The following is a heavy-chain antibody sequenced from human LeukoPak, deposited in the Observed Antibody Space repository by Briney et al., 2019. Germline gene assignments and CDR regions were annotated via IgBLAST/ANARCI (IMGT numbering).Heavy chain of an antibody. D-gene: IGHD3-16*01. Sequence: GGSLRLSCAASGLSFSSFAMSWVRQGPARGLEWVSSIRGIGETFYADSVKGRFTLSSDSSRNTVYFQLNNLRVEDTAIYYCAKASWVSSTDAVRWGQGTLVTLSS. J-gene: IGHJ4*02. V-gene: IGHV3-23*01. CDR1: GLSFSSFA. CDR3: AKASWVSSTDAVR. CDR2: IRGIGET.